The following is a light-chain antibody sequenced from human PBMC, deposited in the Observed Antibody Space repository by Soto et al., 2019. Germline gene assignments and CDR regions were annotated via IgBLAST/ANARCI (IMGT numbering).Light chain of an antibody. CDR3: QQSYNAPYN. CDR1: QSIGSY. CDR2: AAS. Sequence: DIPMTQSPSSLSASVGDRDTIPCRASQSIGSYLNWYQHKPGKAPKLLSYAASSLPGWVPSRFSGSVSGTDFSLTVSSLQPEDFATYYCQQSYNAPYNFGQGTKLEIK. V-gene: IGKV1-39*01. J-gene: IGKJ2*01.